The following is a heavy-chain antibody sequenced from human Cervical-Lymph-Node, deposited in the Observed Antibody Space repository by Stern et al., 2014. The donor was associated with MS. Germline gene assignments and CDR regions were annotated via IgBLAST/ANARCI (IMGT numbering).Heavy chain of an antibody. J-gene: IGHJ4*02. D-gene: IGHD4-23*01. CDR1: GGSISSGDYS. Sequence: QLQLQESGSGLVKPSQTLSLTCAVSGGSISSGDYSWSWIRQPPGKSLVWIGYIVHSGRTYYNPSPNSRVRISVDRSKNHFSLKLSSVTAADTAMYYCARIFGGNFDNWGQGTLVTVSS. V-gene: IGHV4-30-2*01. CDR3: ARIFGGNFDN. CDR2: IVHSGRT.